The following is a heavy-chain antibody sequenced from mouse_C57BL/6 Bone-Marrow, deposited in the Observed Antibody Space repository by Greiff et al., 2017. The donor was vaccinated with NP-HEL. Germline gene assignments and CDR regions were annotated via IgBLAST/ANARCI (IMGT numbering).Heavy chain of an antibody. CDR2: INPYNGGT. CDR3: ARDYYYGSSPYWYFDV. Sequence: VQLKESGPVLVKPGASVKMSCKASGYTFTDYYMNWVKQSHGKSLEWIGVINPYNGGTSYNQKFKGKATLTVDKSSSTAYMELNSLTSEDSAVYYCARDYYYGSSPYWYFDVWGTGTTVTVSS. V-gene: IGHV1-19*01. J-gene: IGHJ1*03. D-gene: IGHD1-1*01. CDR1: GYTFTDYY.